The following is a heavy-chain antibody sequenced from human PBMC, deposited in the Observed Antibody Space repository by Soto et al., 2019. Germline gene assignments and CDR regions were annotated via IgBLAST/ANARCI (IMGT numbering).Heavy chain of an antibody. V-gene: IGHV1-69*06. CDR2: IIPIFGTA. CDR1: GGTFSSYA. D-gene: IGHD6-6*01. J-gene: IGHJ3*02. Sequence: SVKVSCKASGGTFSSYAISWVRQAPGQGLEWMGGIIPIFGTANYAQKFQGRVTITADKSTSTAYMELSSLRSEDTAVYYCARVGAFRSIAARPVGAFDIRAQGTMVTGSS. CDR3: ARVGAFRSIAARPVGAFDI.